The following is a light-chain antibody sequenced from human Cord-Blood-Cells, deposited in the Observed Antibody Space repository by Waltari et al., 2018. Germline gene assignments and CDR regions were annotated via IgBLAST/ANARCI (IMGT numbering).Light chain of an antibody. J-gene: IGLJ1*01. CDR1: SSHVGGYNY. V-gene: IGLV2-14*01. Sequence: QSAMTQPASVSGSPGQSITISCTGTSSHVGGYNYVSWYQQHPGKAPKLMIYEVSNRPSGVSNRFTGSKSGNTASLTISRLHAEDEADYYCSSYTSNSTLVFGTGTKVTVL. CDR3: SSYTSNSTLV. CDR2: EVS.